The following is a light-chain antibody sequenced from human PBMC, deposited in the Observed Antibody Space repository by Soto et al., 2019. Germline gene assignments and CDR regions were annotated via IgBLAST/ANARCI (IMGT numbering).Light chain of an antibody. CDR3: QQANSFPLT. J-gene: IGKJ4*01. CDR2: AAS. V-gene: IGKV1-12*01. CDR1: QAISSW. Sequence: DIQMTQSTSSVSASVGDRVTLTCRASQAISSWLAWYQQKPGKAPKLLIYAASTLQTGVPSRFSGSGSGTDFTLTISSLQPEDCATHYCQQANSFPLTFGGGTKVEI.